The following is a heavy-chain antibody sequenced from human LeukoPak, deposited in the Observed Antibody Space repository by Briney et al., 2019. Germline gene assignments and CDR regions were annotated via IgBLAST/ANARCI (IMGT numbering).Heavy chain of an antibody. Sequence: SETLSLTCTVSGGSISSSSYYWGWIRQPPGKGLEWIGSIYYSGSTYYNPSLKSRVTISVDTSKNQFSLKLSSVTAADTAVYYCARVVDATRGGYYFDYWGQGTLVTVSS. CDR3: ARVVDATRGGYYFDY. D-gene: IGHD2-15*01. CDR2: IYYSGST. J-gene: IGHJ4*02. CDR1: GGSISSSSYY. V-gene: IGHV4-39*07.